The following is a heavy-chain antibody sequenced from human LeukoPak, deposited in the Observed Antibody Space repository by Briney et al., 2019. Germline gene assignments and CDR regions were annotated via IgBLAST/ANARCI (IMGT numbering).Heavy chain of an antibody. CDR1: GGSISSHY. J-gene: IGHJ6*03. Sequence: SETPSLTCTVSGGSISSHYWSWIRQPPGKGLEWIGYIYYSGSTNYNPSLKSRVTISVDTSKNQFSLKLSSVTAADTAVYYCARNAPGIAVAGLYYYYYMDVWGKGTTVTVSS. D-gene: IGHD6-19*01. CDR2: IYYSGST. CDR3: ARNAPGIAVAGLYYYYYMDV. V-gene: IGHV4-59*11.